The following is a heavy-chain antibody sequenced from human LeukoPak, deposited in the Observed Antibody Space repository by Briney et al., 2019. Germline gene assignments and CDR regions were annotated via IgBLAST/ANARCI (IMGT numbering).Heavy chain of an antibody. Sequence: ASVKVSCKASGYTFTSYGISWVRQAPGQGLEWMGWINPNSGGTNYAQKFQGRVTMTRDTFISTAYMELSRLRSDDTAVYYCASLNTALFDYWGQGTLVTVSS. CDR2: INPNSGGT. D-gene: IGHD5-18*01. J-gene: IGHJ4*02. V-gene: IGHV1-2*02. CDR1: GYTFTSYG. CDR3: ASLNTALFDY.